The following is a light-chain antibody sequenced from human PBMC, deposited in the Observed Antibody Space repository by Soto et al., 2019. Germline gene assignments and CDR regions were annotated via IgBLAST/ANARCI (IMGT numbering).Light chain of an antibody. CDR1: QSVGSN. Sequence: EIVMTQSPATLSVSPGDRATLSCRASQSVGSNLAWYQQKPGQAPRLLIYGASTRVTGIPARFSGSGSGTEFTLTISSLQSEDFAVYYCQQRSSWPITFGQGTRLEIK. CDR3: QQRSSWPIT. V-gene: IGKV3-15*01. J-gene: IGKJ5*01. CDR2: GAS.